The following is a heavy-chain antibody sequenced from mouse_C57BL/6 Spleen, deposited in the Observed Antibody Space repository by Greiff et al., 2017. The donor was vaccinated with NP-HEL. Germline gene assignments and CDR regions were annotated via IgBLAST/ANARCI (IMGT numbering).Heavy chain of an antibody. CDR3: ARTYDYVYYAMDY. D-gene: IGHD2-4*01. CDR2: INPNNGGT. J-gene: IGHJ4*01. CDR1: GYTFTDYY. Sequence: EVQLQESGPELVKPGASVKISCKASGYTFTDYYMNWVKQSHGKSLEWIGDINPNNGGTSYNQQFKGKATLTVDKSSSTAYMELRSLTSEDSAVYYCARTYDYVYYAMDYWGQGTSVTVSS. V-gene: IGHV1-26*01.